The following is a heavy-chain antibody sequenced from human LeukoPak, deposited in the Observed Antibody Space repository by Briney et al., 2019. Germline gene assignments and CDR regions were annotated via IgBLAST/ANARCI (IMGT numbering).Heavy chain of an antibody. CDR2: IIPIFGTA. CDR1: GGTFSSYA. V-gene: IGHV1-69*01. J-gene: IGHJ4*02. Sequence: SVKVSCKASGGTFSSYAISWVRQAPGQGLEWMGGIIPIFGTANYAQKFQGRVTITADESTSTAYMELSSLRSEDTAVYYCARSIVVVPAAIHPLDYWGQGTLVTVSS. CDR3: ARSIVVVPAAIHPLDY. D-gene: IGHD2-2*01.